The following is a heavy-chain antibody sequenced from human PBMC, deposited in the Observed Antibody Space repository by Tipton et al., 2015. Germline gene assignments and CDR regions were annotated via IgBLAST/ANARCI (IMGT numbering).Heavy chain of an antibody. V-gene: IGHV4-59*01. CDR3: ARHFKFGGVIAFDL. J-gene: IGHJ4*01. Sequence: TLSLTCTVSNGSISSYYWSWIRQSPGKVLEWLGYDHYSGTTNYNPSLKSRVTISVDTSKNQFSLSLSSVTAADTAVYYCARHFKFGGVIAFDLWGQGTLVTVSS. CDR2: DHYSGTT. CDR1: NGSISSYY. D-gene: IGHD3-16*02.